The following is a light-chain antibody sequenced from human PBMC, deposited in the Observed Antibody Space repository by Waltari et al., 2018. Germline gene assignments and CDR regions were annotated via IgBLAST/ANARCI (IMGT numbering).Light chain of an antibody. Sequence: EIVLTQSPGTLSLSPGERAILSCRASQSITNNYLAWYQQKPGQAPRLLIYGASSRATGIPDRFSGSGSGTDFTLTISRLEPEDFAVYVCQQYGSSPPTFGQGTKVEIK. CDR2: GAS. J-gene: IGKJ1*01. CDR3: QQYGSSPPT. CDR1: QSITNNY. V-gene: IGKV3-20*01.